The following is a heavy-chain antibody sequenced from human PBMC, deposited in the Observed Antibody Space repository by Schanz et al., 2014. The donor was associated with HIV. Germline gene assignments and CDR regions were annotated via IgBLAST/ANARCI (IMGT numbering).Heavy chain of an antibody. Sequence: QVQLVESGGGVVQPGRSLRLSCAASGFTFSSYGMHWVRQAPGKGLEWVVVIWYDGSNKYYADSVKGRFTISRDNSKNTLYLQMNSLRSEDTAVYYCARGGGSGSYFAGYHFDYWGQGTLVTVSS. V-gene: IGHV3-33*01. CDR3: ARGGGSGSYFAGYHFDY. CDR2: IWYDGSNK. J-gene: IGHJ4*02. CDR1: GFTFSSYG. D-gene: IGHD1-26*01.